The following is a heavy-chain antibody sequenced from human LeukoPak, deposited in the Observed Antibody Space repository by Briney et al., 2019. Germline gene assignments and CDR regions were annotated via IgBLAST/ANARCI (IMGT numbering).Heavy chain of an antibody. Sequence: SETLSLTCTVSGGSISSYYWSWIRRPAGKGLEWIGRIYTSGNTNYNPSLKSRVIMSVDTSKNQFSLKLSSVTAADTAVYYCASGSSSYSYQIDYWGQGTLVTVSS. J-gene: IGHJ4*02. CDR2: IYTSGNT. CDR1: GGSISSYY. CDR3: ASGSSSYSYQIDY. V-gene: IGHV4-4*07. D-gene: IGHD6-13*01.